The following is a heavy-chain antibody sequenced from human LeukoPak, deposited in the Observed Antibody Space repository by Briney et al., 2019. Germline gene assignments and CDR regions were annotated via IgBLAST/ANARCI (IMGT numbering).Heavy chain of an antibody. CDR3: ARQSGHYGSGSYYNDAFDI. V-gene: IGHV4-59*08. Sequence: PSETLSLTCAVYGGSFSGYYWSWIRQPPGKGLEWIGYIYYSGSTNYNPSLKSRVTISVDTSKNQFSLKLSSVTAADTAVYYCARQSGHYGSGSYYNDAFDIWGQGTMVTVSS. CDR2: IYYSGST. CDR1: GGSFSGYY. D-gene: IGHD3-10*01. J-gene: IGHJ3*02.